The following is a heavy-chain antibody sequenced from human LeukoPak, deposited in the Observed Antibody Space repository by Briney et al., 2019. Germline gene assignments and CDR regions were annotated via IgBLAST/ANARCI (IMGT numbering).Heavy chain of an antibody. CDR3: ARAYYDFWSGYFRDPVFDY. CDR2: IWYDGSNK. D-gene: IGHD3-3*01. V-gene: IGHV3-30*19. J-gene: IGHJ4*02. Sequence: PGGSLRLSCAASGFAFSSYGMHWVRQAPGKGLEWVAVIWYDGSNKYYADSVKGRFTISRDNSKNTLYLQMNSLRAEDTAVYYCARAYYDFWSGYFRDPVFDYWGQGTLVTVSS. CDR1: GFAFSSYG.